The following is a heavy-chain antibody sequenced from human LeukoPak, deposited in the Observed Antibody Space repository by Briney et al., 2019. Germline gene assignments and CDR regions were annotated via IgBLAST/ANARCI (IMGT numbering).Heavy chain of an antibody. CDR3: AKGNNTISFNCDY. D-gene: IGHD2/OR15-2a*01. V-gene: IGHV3-43*02. CDR1: GCTFREFS. Sequence: AWALPLSYPACGCTFREFSMHWVRPAARRGLDCLCLVSGDGVTTHYTDSVQDRFTISRDNNKNAVFLQMDSLRVEDSAFYYCAKGNNTISFNCDYWGQGALVSVSS. CDR2: VSGDGVTT. J-gene: IGHJ4*02.